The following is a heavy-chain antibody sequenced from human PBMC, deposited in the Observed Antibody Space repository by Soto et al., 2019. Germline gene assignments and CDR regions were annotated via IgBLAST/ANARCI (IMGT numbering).Heavy chain of an antibody. D-gene: IGHD5-12*01. Sequence: SETLSLTCAVYGGSFSGYYWSWIRQPPGKGLEWIGEINHSGSTNYNPSLKSRVTISVDTSKNQFSLKLSSVTAEDTAVYYCAKDSKWLRPSFSDYWGQGTLVTVSS. J-gene: IGHJ4*02. CDR2: INHSGST. CDR3: AKDSKWLRPSFSDY. V-gene: IGHV4-34*01. CDR1: GGSFSGYY.